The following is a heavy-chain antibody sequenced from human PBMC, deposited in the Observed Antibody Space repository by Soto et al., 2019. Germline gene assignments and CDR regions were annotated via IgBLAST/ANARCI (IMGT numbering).Heavy chain of an antibody. D-gene: IGHD6-13*01. CDR2: IYHSGST. CDR1: GGSISSGGYS. Sequence: SETLSLTCAVSGGSISSGGYSWSWIRQPPGKGLEWIGYIYHSGSTYYNPSLKSRVTISVDRSKNQFSLKLSSVTAADTAVYYCARSIAAAAKNWFDPWGQGTLVTVSS. J-gene: IGHJ5*02. CDR3: ARSIAAAAKNWFDP. V-gene: IGHV4-30-2*01.